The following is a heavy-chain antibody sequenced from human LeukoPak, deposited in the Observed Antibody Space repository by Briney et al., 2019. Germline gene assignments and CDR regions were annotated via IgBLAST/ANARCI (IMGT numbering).Heavy chain of an antibody. J-gene: IGHJ6*02. CDR3: AGSYDSSGYYTLFYYYGMDV. Sequence: GGSLRLSCAASGFTFSSYAMSWVRQAPGKGLEWVSAISGSGGSTYYADSVKGRFPISRDNSKNTLYLQMNSLRAEDTAVYYCAGSYDSSGYYTLFYYYGMDVWGQGTTVTVSS. CDR2: ISGSGGST. V-gene: IGHV3-23*01. D-gene: IGHD3-22*01. CDR1: GFTFSSYA.